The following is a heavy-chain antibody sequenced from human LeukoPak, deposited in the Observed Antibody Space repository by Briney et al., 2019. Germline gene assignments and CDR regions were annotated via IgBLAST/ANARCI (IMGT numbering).Heavy chain of an antibody. CDR1: GFTFSSYG. CDR2: ISISSTTI. Sequence: PGGSLRLSCAASGFTFSSYGMHWVRQAPGKGLEWVSYISISSTTIYYADSVKGRFTFSRDNAKNSLYLQTNSLRDEDTAVYYCARAGRLQYGDYVAFDYWGQGTLVTVSS. J-gene: IGHJ4*02. D-gene: IGHD4-17*01. CDR3: ARAGRLQYGDYVAFDY. V-gene: IGHV3-48*02.